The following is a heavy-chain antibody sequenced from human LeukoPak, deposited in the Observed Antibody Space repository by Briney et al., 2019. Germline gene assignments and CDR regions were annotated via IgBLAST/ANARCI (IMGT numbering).Heavy chain of an antibody. D-gene: IGHD5/OR15-5a*01. CDR1: GVTFSSYA. CDR3: AKGQTVSTIDAFDI. Sequence: GGSLRLSCAASGVTFSSYAMHWVRQAPGRGLEWVAVISYDGSNKYYADSVKGRITISRDNSKNTVYLEMNSLIAEDTAVYYCAKGQTVSTIDAFDIWGQGTLVTVSS. V-gene: IGHV3-30*18. CDR2: ISYDGSNK. J-gene: IGHJ3*02.